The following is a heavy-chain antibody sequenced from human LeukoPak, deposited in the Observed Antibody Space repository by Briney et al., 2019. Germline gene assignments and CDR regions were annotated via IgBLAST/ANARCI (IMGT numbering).Heavy chain of an antibody. Sequence: ASVKVSSKASGYTFTSFDISWVRQAPGQGLEWMGWISVYNGDTNYAQKLQDRVTMTTDTSTSTAYMELRSLRSDDTAVYYCARVSRGVNICDSWGQGTLVTVSS. J-gene: IGHJ4*02. D-gene: IGHD2/OR15-2a*01. CDR2: ISVYNGDT. V-gene: IGHV1-18*01. CDR1: GYTFTSFD. CDR3: ARVSRGVNICDS.